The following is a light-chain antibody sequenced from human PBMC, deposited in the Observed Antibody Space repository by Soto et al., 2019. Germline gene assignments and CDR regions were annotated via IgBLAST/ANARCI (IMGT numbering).Light chain of an antibody. V-gene: IGKV1-39*01. J-gene: IGKJ4*01. CDR3: QQSYSTPPELT. Sequence: TQSPGTLSLSPGERATLSCRASQSVSSSYLAWYQQKPGKAPKLLIYAASSLQSGVPSRFSGSGSGTDFTLTISSLQPEDFATYYCQQSYSTPPELTFGGGTKVEIK. CDR1: QSVSSSY. CDR2: AAS.